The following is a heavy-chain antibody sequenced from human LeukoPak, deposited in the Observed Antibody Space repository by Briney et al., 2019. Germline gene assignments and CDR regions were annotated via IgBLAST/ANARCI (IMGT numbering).Heavy chain of an antibody. J-gene: IGHJ4*02. Sequence: SETLSLTCTVSGGSISSSSYYWGWIRQPPGKGLEWIGSIYYSGSTYYNPSLKSRVTISVDTSKNQFSLKLSSVTAADTAVYYCARVSDSSSSTDYWGQGTLVTVSS. CDR2: IYYSGST. CDR1: GGSISSSSYY. D-gene: IGHD6-6*01. CDR3: ARVSDSSSSTDY. V-gene: IGHV4-39*07.